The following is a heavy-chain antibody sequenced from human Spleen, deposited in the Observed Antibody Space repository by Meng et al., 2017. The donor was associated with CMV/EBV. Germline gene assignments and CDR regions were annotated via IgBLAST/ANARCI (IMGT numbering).Heavy chain of an antibody. CDR3: ARGRLPYISSGMDV. CDR2: ISSSSSYL. V-gene: IGHV3-21*01. CDR1: GGSISSYY. D-gene: IGHD4-11*01. Sequence: ETLSLTCTVSGGSISSYYWSWIRQAPGKGLEWVSSISSSSSYLYYADSVKGRFTISRDNAKNSLYLQMNSLRAEDTAVYYCARGRLPYISSGMDVWGQGTTVTVSS. J-gene: IGHJ6*02.